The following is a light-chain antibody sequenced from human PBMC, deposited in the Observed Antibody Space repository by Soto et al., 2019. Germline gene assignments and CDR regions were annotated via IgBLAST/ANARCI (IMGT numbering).Light chain of an antibody. Sequence: EIVLTQSPGTLSLSPGERATLSCRASQSVSSSYLAWYQQKPGQAPRLLIYRASSRATGSPDRFSGTGSGTDFTLTISRLEPEDFAVYYCQQYDSSPKTFGQGTKVDIK. CDR2: RAS. J-gene: IGKJ1*01. V-gene: IGKV3-20*01. CDR1: QSVSSSY. CDR3: QQYDSSPKT.